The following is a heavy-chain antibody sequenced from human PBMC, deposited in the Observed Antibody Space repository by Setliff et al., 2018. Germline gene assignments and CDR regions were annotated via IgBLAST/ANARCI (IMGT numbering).Heavy chain of an antibody. V-gene: IGHV4-4*07. J-gene: IGHJ6*03. CDR1: GGSISSYY. Sequence: PSETLSLTCTVSGGSISSYYWSWIRQPAGKGLEWIGRIYTSGSTNYNPSLKSRVTVSVDTSKNQFSLKLSSVTAADTAVYYCARDSRGNPPNYMDVWGKGTTVTVS. CDR2: IYTSGST. CDR3: ARDSRGNPPNYMDV.